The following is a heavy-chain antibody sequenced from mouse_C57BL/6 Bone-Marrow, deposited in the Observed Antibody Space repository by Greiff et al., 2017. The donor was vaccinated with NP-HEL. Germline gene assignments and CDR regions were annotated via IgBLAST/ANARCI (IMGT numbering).Heavy chain of an antibody. CDR1: GYTFTSYW. CDR2: IYPGSGST. J-gene: IGHJ4*01. CDR3: ASRGSRYYGMDY. V-gene: IGHV1-55*01. Sequence: QVQLQQPGAELVKPGASVKMSCKASGYTFTSYWITWVKQRPGQGLEWIGDIYPGSGSTNYNEKFKSKATLTVDTSFSTAYMQLSSLTSEDSAVYYGASRGSRYYGMDYWGQGTSVTVSS. D-gene: IGHD1-1*01.